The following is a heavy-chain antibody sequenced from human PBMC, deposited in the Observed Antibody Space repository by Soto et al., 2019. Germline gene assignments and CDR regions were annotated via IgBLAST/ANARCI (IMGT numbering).Heavy chain of an antibody. CDR3: AREGALLFGGNSDYYSTMDV. J-gene: IGHJ6*02. CDR2: IYYSGDT. CDR1: GGSIISGDYY. D-gene: IGHD1-1*01. Sequence: QVQLRESGPGLVKPSQTMSLTCTVSGGSIISGDYYWSWIRQPPVKGLEWSGDIYYSGDTSYNPSRKSRVTRSLETAETTFSMTLSSVTAAEMAFYYCAREGALLFGGNSDYYSTMDVWGQGTTVTVSS. V-gene: IGHV4-30-4*08.